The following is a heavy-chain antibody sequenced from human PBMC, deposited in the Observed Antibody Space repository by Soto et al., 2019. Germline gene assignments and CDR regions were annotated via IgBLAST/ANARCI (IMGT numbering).Heavy chain of an antibody. Sequence: SLRFSCAASGFTFSSYGMHWVRQAPGKGLEWVAVIWYDGSNKYYADSVKGRFTISRDNSKNTLNLQMNSLRAEDTAVYYCARDPWAADYWGQGTLVTVS. CDR2: IWYDGSNK. V-gene: IGHV3-33*01. CDR1: GFTFSSYG. D-gene: IGHD3-16*01. CDR3: ARDPWAADY. J-gene: IGHJ4*02.